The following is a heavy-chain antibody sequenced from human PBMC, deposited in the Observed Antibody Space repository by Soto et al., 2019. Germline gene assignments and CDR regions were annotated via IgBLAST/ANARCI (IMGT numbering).Heavy chain of an antibody. V-gene: IGHV3-30*18. CDR3: AKGGGSPDY. CDR1: GFTCSSYG. J-gene: IGHJ4*02. Sequence: QVQLVESGGGVVQPGRSLRLSCAASGFTCSSYGMHWVRQVPGKGLEWMAVISYDGSNKYYADSVKGRFTISRDNSKNTLYLQMNSLRAEDTAVYYCAKGGGSPDYWGQGTLVTVSS. CDR2: ISYDGSNK. D-gene: IGHD1-26*01.